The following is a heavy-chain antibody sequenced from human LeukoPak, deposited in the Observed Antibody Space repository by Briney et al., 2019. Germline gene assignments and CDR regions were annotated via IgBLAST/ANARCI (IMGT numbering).Heavy chain of an antibody. CDR3: ATDVADFGVVISAFDI. CDR2: FDPEDGET. CDR1: GYTLTELS. J-gene: IGHJ3*02. D-gene: IGHD3-3*01. V-gene: IGHV1-24*01. Sequence: ASVKVSCKVSGYTLTELSMHWVRQAPGKGLEWMGGFDPEDGETIYAQKFQGRVTMTEDTSTDTAYMELSSLRSEDTAVYYCATDVADFGVVISAFDIWGQGQWSPSLQ.